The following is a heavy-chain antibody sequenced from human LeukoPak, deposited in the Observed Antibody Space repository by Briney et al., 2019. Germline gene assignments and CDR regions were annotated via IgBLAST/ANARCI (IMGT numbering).Heavy chain of an antibody. CDR3: ARESPGGGGEIIPFDY. J-gene: IGHJ4*02. V-gene: IGHV3-21*01. CDR2: ISSSSSYI. Sequence: GGSLRLSCAASGFTFSSYSMNWVRQAPGKGLEWVSSISSSSSYIYYADSVKGRFTISRDNAKNSLYLQMNRLRAEDAGVFFCARESPGGGGEIIPFDYWGQGTLVTVSS. D-gene: IGHD3-16*01. CDR1: GFTFSSYS.